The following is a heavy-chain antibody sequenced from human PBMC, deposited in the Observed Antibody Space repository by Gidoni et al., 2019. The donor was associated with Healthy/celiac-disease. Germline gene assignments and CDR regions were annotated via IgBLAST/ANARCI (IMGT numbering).Heavy chain of an antibody. J-gene: IGHJ6*02. D-gene: IGHD6-13*01. CDR2: ISAYNGNT. CDR1: GYTFNSYG. V-gene: IGHV1-18*04. CDR3: ASPRHSSSRTYYYYGMDV. Sequence: QVQLVQSGAEVKKPGASVKGSCKASGYTFNSYGNSWVRQAPGQGIEWMGWISAYNGNTNYAQKLQGRVTMTTDTSTSTAYMELRSLRSDDTAVYYCASPRHSSSRTYYYYGMDVWGQGTTVTVSS.